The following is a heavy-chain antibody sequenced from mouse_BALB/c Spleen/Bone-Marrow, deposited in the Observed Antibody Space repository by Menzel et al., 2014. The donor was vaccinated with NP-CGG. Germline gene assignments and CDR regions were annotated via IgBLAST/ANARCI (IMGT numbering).Heavy chain of an antibody. CDR1: GFTFSDYY. Sequence: EVKVEESGGGLVKPGGSLKLSCAASGFTFSDYYMYWVRQTPEKRLEWVATISDGGSYTYYPDSVKGRLTISRDNAKNNLYLQMSSLKSEDTAMYYCARDGNYAYWGQGTLVTVSA. D-gene: IGHD2-1*01. CDR2: ISDGGSYT. V-gene: IGHV5-4*02. CDR3: ARDGNYAY. J-gene: IGHJ3*01.